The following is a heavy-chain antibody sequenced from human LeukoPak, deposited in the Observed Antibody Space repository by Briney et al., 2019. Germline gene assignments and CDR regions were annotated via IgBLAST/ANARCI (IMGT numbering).Heavy chain of an antibody. CDR2: MSPNGDSR. Sequence: ASVKVSCKASGYPFTKFYMHWVRQAPGHGLEWMGLMSPNGDSRLYSHKFQGRLTMTRHTSTSTDYMELSSLRSEDTAVYYCARDNSDTVKGECSGACYWWFDPWGQGTLVTVSS. V-gene: IGHV1-46*01. D-gene: IGHD6-19*01. CDR1: GYPFTKFY. CDR3: ARDNSDTVKGECSGACYWWFDP. J-gene: IGHJ5*02.